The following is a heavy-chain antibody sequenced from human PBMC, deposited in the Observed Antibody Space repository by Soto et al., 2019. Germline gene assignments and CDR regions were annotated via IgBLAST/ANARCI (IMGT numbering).Heavy chain of an antibody. V-gene: IGHV3-74*01. D-gene: IGHD3-10*01. CDR3: AKRGVDTFGLSY. CDR1: GFTFSSFW. J-gene: IGHJ4*02. CDR2: INTDGSST. Sequence: EVQLVESGGGLVQPGGSLRLSCAVSGFTFSSFWMHWVRQAPGEGVVWVSRINTDGSSTSYADSVKGRFTISRDNAKNTLYLQMHSLRVEDTAMYYCAKRGVDTFGLSYWGQGTLVTVAS.